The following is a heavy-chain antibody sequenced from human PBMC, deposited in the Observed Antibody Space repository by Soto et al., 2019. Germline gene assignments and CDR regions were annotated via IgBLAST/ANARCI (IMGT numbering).Heavy chain of an antibody. Sequence: EVQLVESGGGLVQPGGSLRLSCAASGFTFSSYSMKWVRQAPGKGLEWVSDISSSSSTIYYADSVKGRFTISRDNVKNSLYLQMKSLRAEDTAVYYCARADRGYAHGYYCYGMDVWGQGTTVTVSS. CDR2: ISSSSSTI. V-gene: IGHV3-48*01. D-gene: IGHD5-12*01. CDR3: ARADRGYAHGYYCYGMDV. J-gene: IGHJ6*02. CDR1: GFTFSSYS.